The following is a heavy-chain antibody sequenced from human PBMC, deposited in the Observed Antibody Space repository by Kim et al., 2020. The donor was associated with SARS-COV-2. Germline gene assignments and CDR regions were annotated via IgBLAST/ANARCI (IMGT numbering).Heavy chain of an antibody. CDR3: ARDSLTVTITHYYYGMDV. Sequence: KGRFTISRDNAKNSLYPQMNSLRAEDTAVYYCARDSLTVTITHYYYGMDVWGQGTTVTVSS. V-gene: IGHV3-11*01. J-gene: IGHJ6*02. D-gene: IGHD4-17*01.